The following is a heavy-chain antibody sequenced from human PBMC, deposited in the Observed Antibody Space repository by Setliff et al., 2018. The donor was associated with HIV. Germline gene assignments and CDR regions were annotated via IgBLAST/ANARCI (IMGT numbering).Heavy chain of an antibody. CDR3: ARHVSVGPTYYYDS. D-gene: IGHD3-3*01. V-gene: IGHV4-34*01. Sequence: PSETLSLTCAVYGGSFSGYYWSWIRQPPGKGLEWIGEINHSGSTNYNPSLKSRVSMSLDTSKNQFSLSLSSVTAADTAIYYCARHVSVGPTYYYDSWGQGTLVTVSS. J-gene: IGHJ4*02. CDR2: INHSGST. CDR1: GGSFSGYY.